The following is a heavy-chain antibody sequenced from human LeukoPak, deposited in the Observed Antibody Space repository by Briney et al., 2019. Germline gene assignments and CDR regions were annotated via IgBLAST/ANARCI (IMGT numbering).Heavy chain of an antibody. CDR3: ARARYCSSTSCPYYYYYYMDV. CDR2: IYTSGST. Sequence: SETLSLTCTVSGGSISSYYWSWIRQPAGKGLEWIGRIYTSGSTNYNPSLKSRVTMSVDTSKNQFSLKLSSVTAADTAAYYCARARYCSSTSCPYYYYYYMDVRGKGTTVTVSS. D-gene: IGHD2-2*01. V-gene: IGHV4-4*07. CDR1: GGSISSYY. J-gene: IGHJ6*03.